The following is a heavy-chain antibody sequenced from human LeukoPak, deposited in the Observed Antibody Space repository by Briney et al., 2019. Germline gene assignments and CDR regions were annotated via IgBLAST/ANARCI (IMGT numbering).Heavy chain of an antibody. CDR2: INHSGST. CDR3: ARGRWFDP. V-gene: IGHV4-34*01. Sequence: SETLSLTCAVYGGSFSGYCWSWIRQPPGKGLEWIGEINHSGSTNYNPSLKSRVTISVDTSKNQSSLKLSSVTAADTAVYYCARGRWFDPWGQGTLVTVSS. CDR1: GGSFSGYC. J-gene: IGHJ5*02.